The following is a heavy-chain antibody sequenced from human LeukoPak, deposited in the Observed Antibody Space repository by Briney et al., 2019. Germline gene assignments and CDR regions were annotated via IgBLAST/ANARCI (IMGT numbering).Heavy chain of an antibody. CDR3: ARVYSSSWYDGSRSYGMDV. Sequence: GESLKISCKGSGYSFTSYWIGWVRQMPGKGLEWMGIIYPGDSDTRYSPSFQGQVTISADKSISTAYLQWSSLKASDTAMYYCARVYSSSWYDGSRSYGMDVWGQGTTVTVSS. CDR2: IYPGDSDT. CDR1: GYSFTSYW. D-gene: IGHD6-13*01. V-gene: IGHV5-51*01. J-gene: IGHJ6*02.